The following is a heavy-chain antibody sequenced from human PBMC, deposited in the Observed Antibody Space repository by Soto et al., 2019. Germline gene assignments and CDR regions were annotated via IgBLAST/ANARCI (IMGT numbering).Heavy chain of an antibody. Sequence: GGSLRLSCAASGFTFSSYGMHWVRQAPGKGLEWVAVIWYDGSNKYYADSVKGRFTISRDNSKNTLYLQMNSLRAEDTAVYYCARERGASGWDDAFDIWGQGTRVTV. CDR3: ARERGASGWDDAFDI. V-gene: IGHV3-33*01. D-gene: IGHD6-19*01. CDR2: IWYDGSNK. J-gene: IGHJ3*02. CDR1: GFTFSSYG.